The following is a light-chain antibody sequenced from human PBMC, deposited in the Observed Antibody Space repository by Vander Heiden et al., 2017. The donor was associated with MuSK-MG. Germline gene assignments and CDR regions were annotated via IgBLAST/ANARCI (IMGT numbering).Light chain of an antibody. CDR2: WAS. J-gene: IGKJ2*01. CDR1: QSVLYSSKNKNY. CDR3: QQVYTTGQYT. V-gene: IGKV4-1*01. Sequence: DIVMTQSPDSLAVSLGERATINCKSSQSVLYSSKNKNYLAWYQQKPGQPPKLLIYWASTRESGVPDRFSGSGSGTDFTLTISSLQAEDVAVYYCQQVYTTGQYTFGQWTKLEIK.